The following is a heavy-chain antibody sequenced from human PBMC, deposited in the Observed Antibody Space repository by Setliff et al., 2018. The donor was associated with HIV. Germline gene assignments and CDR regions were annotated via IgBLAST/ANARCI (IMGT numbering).Heavy chain of an antibody. CDR1: GGSISSSSYY. J-gene: IGHJ3*02. D-gene: IGHD1-1*01. CDR3: VRENDLLDAFDI. CDR2: IYYSGST. Sequence: PSETLSLTCTVSGGSISSSSYYWGWIRQPPGKGLEWIGSIYYSGSTYYNPSLKSRVTISVDTSKNQFSLKLSSVTAADTAVYYCVRENDLLDAFDIWGQGTMVTVSS. V-gene: IGHV4-39*02.